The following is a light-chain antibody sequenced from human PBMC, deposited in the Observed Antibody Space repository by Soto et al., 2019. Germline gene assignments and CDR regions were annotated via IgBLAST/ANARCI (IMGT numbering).Light chain of an antibody. V-gene: IGKV1-33*01. J-gene: IGKJ3*01. CDR3: QHYDNLVT. Sequence: DIQMTQSPSSLSASVGDRVTITCQASQDIRKFLNWYQQKPGKAPKLLINDASNLETGVPSRFRGSGSWTDFTFTINSLQPEDIATYYCQHYDNLVTFGPGTTVDIK. CDR1: QDIRKF. CDR2: DAS.